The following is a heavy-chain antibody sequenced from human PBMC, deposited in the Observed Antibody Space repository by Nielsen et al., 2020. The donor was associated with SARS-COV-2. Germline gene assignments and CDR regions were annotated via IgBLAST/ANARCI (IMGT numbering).Heavy chain of an antibody. V-gene: IGHV4-61*01. D-gene: IGHD5-18*01. J-gene: IGHJ4*02. CDR2: IYYSGST. CDR3: ARGGYSYPYFDY. CDR1: GGSFSGSYY. Sequence: ETLSLTCAVYGGSFSGSYYWSWIRQPPGKGLEWIGYIYYSGSTNYNPSLKSRVTISVDTSKNQFSLKLSSVTAADTAVYYCARGGYSYPYFDYWGQGTLVTVSS.